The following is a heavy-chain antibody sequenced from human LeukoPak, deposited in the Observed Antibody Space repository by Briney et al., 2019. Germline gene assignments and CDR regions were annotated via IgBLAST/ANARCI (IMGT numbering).Heavy chain of an antibody. J-gene: IGHJ3*02. CDR1: GFTFSSYA. CDR3: ARNQDYGVYNSVGAFDI. V-gene: IGHV3-23*01. D-gene: IGHD4-17*01. Sequence: GGSLRLSCAASGFTFSSYAMSWVRPAPGKGRWWVSGISGSGGTTYYADSVKGQFSISRDNSTNTLYMQMNSLRAEDTAVYYCARNQDYGVYNSVGAFDIWGQGTMVTVSS. CDR2: ISGSGGTT.